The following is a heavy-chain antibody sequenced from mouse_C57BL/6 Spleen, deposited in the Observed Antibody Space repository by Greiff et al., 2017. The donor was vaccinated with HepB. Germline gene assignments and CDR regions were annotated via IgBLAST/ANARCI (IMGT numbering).Heavy chain of an antibody. J-gene: IGHJ2*01. CDR3: ARQGLYDGLYYFDY. CDR2: IYPGSGST. CDR1: GYTFTSYW. D-gene: IGHD2-3*01. Sequence: QVQLKQSGAELVKPGASVKMSCKASGYTFTSYWITWVKQRPGQGLEWIGDIYPGSGSTNYNEKFKSKATLTVDTSSSTAYMQLSSLTSEDSAVYYCARQGLYDGLYYFDYWGQGTTLTVSS. V-gene: IGHV1-55*01.